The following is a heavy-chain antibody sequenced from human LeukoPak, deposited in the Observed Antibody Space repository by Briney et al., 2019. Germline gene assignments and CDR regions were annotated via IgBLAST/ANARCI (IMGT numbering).Heavy chain of an antibody. Sequence: PSETLSLTCAVSGYSISNGYYWGWIRQPPGKGLEWIGNMYQGGSTFYNPSPKSRVTISVDTSKNQFSLKLNSVTAADTAVYYCARVGDGYKLYYFDYWGQGTLVTVSS. J-gene: IGHJ4*02. V-gene: IGHV4-38-2*01. CDR2: MYQGGST. CDR1: GYSISNGYY. CDR3: ARVGDGYKLYYFDY. D-gene: IGHD5-24*01.